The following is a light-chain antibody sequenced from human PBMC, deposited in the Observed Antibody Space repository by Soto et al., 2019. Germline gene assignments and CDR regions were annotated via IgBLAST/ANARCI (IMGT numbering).Light chain of an antibody. J-gene: IGKJ4*01. CDR2: AAS. CDR1: QSLRSS. CDR3: HQYNSCPLT. V-gene: IGKV3-15*01. Sequence: MTQSPAFLSVYLGERVTLTCRASQSLRSSLAWYQQKPGQAPRLLIYAASTRASGIPARFSGSGSGTEFTLTISSLQSEDFAVYYCHQYNSCPLTFGGGT.